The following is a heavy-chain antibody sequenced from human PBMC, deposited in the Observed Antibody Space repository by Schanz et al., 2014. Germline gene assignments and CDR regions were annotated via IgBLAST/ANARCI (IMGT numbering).Heavy chain of an antibody. CDR1: GFPFSDYF. CDR3: ARKVVATIGGYYDN. V-gene: IGHV3-11*01. CDR2: IGNGGVTI. J-gene: IGHJ4*02. Sequence: QVQLVDSGGGLVKPGGSLRLSCTASGFPFSDYFMAWIRQPPGRGLEWVSYIGNGGVTIYYADTVKGRFTISRDNAKNTLYLQMNSLRAEDTDVYYGARKVVATIGGYYDNWGQGTLVIVSS. D-gene: IGHD5-12*01.